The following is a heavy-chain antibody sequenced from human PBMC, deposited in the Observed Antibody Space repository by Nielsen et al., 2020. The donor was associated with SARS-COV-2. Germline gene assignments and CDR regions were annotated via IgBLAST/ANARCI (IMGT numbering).Heavy chain of an antibody. J-gene: IGHJ4*02. D-gene: IGHD6-19*01. Sequence: GESLKISCAASGFTFSSYAMSWVRQAPGKGLEWVSAISGSGGSTYYADSVKGRFTISRDNSKNTLYLQMNSLRAEDTAVYYCANMEGSAVAGIASIYFDYWGQGTLVTVSS. CDR2: ISGSGGST. CDR3: ANMEGSAVAGIASIYFDY. V-gene: IGHV3-23*01. CDR1: GFTFSSYA.